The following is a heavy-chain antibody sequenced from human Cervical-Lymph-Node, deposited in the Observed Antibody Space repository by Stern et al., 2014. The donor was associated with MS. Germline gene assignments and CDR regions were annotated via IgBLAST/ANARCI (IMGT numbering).Heavy chain of an antibody. CDR2: GYPGDSDT. Sequence: EVQLVESGAEVKKPGQFLKISCKASGYSFTRYWIGWVRQMPGKGLEWMGIGYPGDSDTIYSPSSQGQVTLSADKPIPTAYLQWSSLKASDTAIYYCVRTVQYCGDCYVFDSWGQGTLVTVSS. CDR1: GYSFTRYW. J-gene: IGHJ4*02. D-gene: IGHD2-21*02. CDR3: VRTVQYCGDCYVFDS. V-gene: IGHV5-51*04.